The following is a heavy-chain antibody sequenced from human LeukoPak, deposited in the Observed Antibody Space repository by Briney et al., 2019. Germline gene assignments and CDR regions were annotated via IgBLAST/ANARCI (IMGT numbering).Heavy chain of an antibody. CDR2: INHSGST. Sequence: SETLSLTCAVYGGPFSGYYWSCIRQPPGKGLEWIGEINHSGSTNYNPSLKSRVTISVDTSKNQFSLKLSSVTAADTAVYYCARRDSSGWYYFDYWGQGTLVTVSS. CDR3: ARRDSSGWYYFDY. CDR1: GGPFSGYY. J-gene: IGHJ4*02. V-gene: IGHV4-34*01. D-gene: IGHD6-19*01.